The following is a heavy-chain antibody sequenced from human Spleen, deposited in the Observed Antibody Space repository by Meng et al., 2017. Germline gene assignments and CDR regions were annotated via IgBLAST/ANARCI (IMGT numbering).Heavy chain of an antibody. V-gene: IGHV3-21*01. CDR3: ARDPGADSSSWYKVPFGSLYYYYGMDV. CDR2: ISSSSSYI. D-gene: IGHD6-13*01. J-gene: IGHJ6*02. CDR1: GFTFSSYS. Sequence: GGSLRLSCAASGFTFSSYSMNWVRQAPGKGLEWVSSISSSSSYIYYADSVKGRFTISRDNAKNSLYLQMNSLRAEDTAVYYCARDPGADSSSWYKVPFGSLYYYYGMDVWGQGTMVNVSS.